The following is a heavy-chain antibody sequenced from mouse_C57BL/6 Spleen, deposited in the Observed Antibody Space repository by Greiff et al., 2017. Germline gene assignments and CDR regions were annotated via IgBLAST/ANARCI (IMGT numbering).Heavy chain of an antibody. CDR2: IDPEGGDT. J-gene: IGHJ3*01. Sequence: EVQLKQSGAELVRPGASVKLSCTASGYNITDYYMHWVKQRPEQGLVWIGRIDPEGGDTEYDPKFQGQAPMTADTSSNTAYLQLSSLTSEDTAVYSCTTADYYGSSYAWFAYWGQGTLVTVSA. CDR1: GYNITDYY. V-gene: IGHV14-1*01. D-gene: IGHD1-1*01. CDR3: TTADYYGSSYAWFAY.